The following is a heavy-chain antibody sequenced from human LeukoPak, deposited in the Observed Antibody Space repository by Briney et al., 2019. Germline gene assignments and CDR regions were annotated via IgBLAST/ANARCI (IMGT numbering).Heavy chain of an antibody. CDR2: IYHSGST. V-gene: IGHV4-4*02. J-gene: IGHJ4*02. Sequence: PSGTLSLTCAVSGGSISSSNWWSWVRQPPGKGLEWIGEIYHSGSTNYNPSLKSRVTISVDTSKNQFSLKLSSVTAADTAVYYCAIFPHSSGATKDYWGQGTLVTVSS. D-gene: IGHD6-19*01. CDR3: AIFPHSSGATKDY. CDR1: GGSISSSNW.